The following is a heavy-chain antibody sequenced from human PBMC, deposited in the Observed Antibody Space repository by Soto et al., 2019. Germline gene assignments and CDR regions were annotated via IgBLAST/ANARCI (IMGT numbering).Heavy chain of an antibody. CDR2: ISYDGSNK. J-gene: IGHJ4*02. CDR1: GFTFSSYA. CDR3: ASTNDGTFDY. Sequence: QVQLVESGGGVVQPGRSLRLSCAASGFTFSSYAMHWVRQAPGKGLEWVAVISYDGSNKYYADSVKGRFTISRDNSKNTLYLQMNSLRAEDTAVYYCASTNDGTFDYWGQGTLVTVSS. D-gene: IGHD1-1*01. V-gene: IGHV3-30-3*01.